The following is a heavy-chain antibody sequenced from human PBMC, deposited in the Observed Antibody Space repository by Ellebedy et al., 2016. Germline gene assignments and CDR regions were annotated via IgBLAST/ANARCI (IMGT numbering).Heavy chain of an antibody. CDR3: ARGIRNILWSDY. CDR2: SNHSGST. Sequence: SETLSLTCAVSGGSISSSNWWSWVRQPPGKGLEWIGESNHSGSTNYNPSLKSRVIISVDTSKNQLSLKLSSVTAADTAVYYCARGIRNILWSDYWGQGTLVTVSS. J-gene: IGHJ4*02. D-gene: IGHD1-14*01. CDR1: GGSISSSNW. V-gene: IGHV4-4*02.